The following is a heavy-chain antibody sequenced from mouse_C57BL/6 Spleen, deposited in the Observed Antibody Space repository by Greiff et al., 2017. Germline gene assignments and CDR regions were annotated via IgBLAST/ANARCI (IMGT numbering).Heavy chain of an antibody. CDR2: IYPRSGNT. Sequence: VQLQQSGAELARPGASVKLSCKASGYTFTSYGISWVKQRTGQGLEWVGEIYPRSGNTYYTEKFKGKATLTADKSSSTAYMKLRSLTSEDAAVYFCAKFSEGAMDYWGQGTSVTVSS. V-gene: IGHV1-81*01. J-gene: IGHJ4*01. CDR3: AKFSEGAMDY. CDR1: GYTFTSYG.